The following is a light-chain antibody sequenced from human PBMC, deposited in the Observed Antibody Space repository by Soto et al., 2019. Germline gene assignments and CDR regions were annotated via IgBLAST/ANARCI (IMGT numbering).Light chain of an antibody. J-gene: IGKJ1*01. CDR2: GAS. CDR1: QSVSSN. CDR3: QQYNNWPRT. Sequence: EIVMTQSPATLSVSPGERATLSCRASQSVSSNLAWYQQKPGQAPRLLIYGASTRVTGIPARFSGSGSGTEFTLTISSLQSEDFAVYYSQQYNNWPRTFGQGTKV. V-gene: IGKV3-15*01.